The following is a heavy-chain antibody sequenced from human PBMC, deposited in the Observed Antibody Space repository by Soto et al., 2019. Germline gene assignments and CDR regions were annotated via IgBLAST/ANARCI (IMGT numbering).Heavy chain of an antibody. CDR2: VSSDGNNK. Sequence: GESLKISCVASGFSFSNYGMHWVRQAPGKGLEWVAFVSSDGNNKYYADSVKGRFTISRDNSKNTVYLQVDSLRLDDTAIYYCAKDRVIQLLPIWPDPWGQGTLVTVSS. J-gene: IGHJ5*02. D-gene: IGHD1-1*01. CDR1: GFSFSNYG. CDR3: AKDRVIQLLPIWPDP. V-gene: IGHV3-30*18.